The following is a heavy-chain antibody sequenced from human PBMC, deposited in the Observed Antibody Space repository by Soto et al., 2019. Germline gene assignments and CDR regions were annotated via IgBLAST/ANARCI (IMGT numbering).Heavy chain of an antibody. CDR2: SAYTVNT. V-gene: IGHV4-59*01. CDR3: SRDMPAGFTHSFDP. D-gene: IGHD2-15*01. Sequence: RQFPGKGLAWIAYSAYTVNTNYNPSLNSRVTISMDTSKNQLTPNLTSVTSADTPGYYCSRDMPAGFTHSFDPWGQGTLVTV. J-gene: IGHJ5*02.